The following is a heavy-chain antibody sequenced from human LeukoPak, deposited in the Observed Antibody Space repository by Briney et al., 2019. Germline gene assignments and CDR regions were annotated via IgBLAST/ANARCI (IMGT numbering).Heavy chain of an antibody. CDR3: AKGGATVIDY. Sequence: PGGSLRLSCAASGFTFSNYWMHWVRQAPGKGLVWVSRIKSDGSSTTSAVSVKGRFTISRDNAKNTLYLQMNSLRAEDTAVYYCAKGGATVIDYWGQGTLVTVSS. CDR1: GFTFSNYW. CDR2: IKSDGSST. D-gene: IGHD4-17*01. V-gene: IGHV3-74*01. J-gene: IGHJ4*02.